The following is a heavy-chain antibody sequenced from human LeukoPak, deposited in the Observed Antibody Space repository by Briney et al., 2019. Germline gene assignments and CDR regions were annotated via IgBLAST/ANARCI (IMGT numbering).Heavy chain of an antibody. CDR2: IYYSGST. V-gene: IGHV4-59*01. D-gene: IGHD1-26*01. CDR3: ARGLGSRPYFDY. CDR1: GGSISSYY. J-gene: IGHJ4*02. Sequence: SETLSLTCTVSGGSISSYYWSWIRQPPGKGLEWIGYIYYSGSTNYNPSLKSRVTISVDTSKNQFSLKLSSVTAADTAVYYCARGLGSRPYFDYWGQGTLVTVSS.